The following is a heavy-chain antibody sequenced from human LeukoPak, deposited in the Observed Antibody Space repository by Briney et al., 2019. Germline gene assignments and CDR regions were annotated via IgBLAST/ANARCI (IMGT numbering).Heavy chain of an antibody. Sequence: ASVKVSCKASGYTFTSYAMHWVRQAPGQRLEWMGWINAGNGNTKYSQKLQGRVTITRDTSASTAYMELSSLRSEDTAVYYCARALEFSLNYWGQGTLVTVSS. CDR2: INAGNGNT. V-gene: IGHV1-3*01. CDR1: GYTFTSYA. D-gene: IGHD3-3*01. CDR3: ARALEFSLNY. J-gene: IGHJ4*02.